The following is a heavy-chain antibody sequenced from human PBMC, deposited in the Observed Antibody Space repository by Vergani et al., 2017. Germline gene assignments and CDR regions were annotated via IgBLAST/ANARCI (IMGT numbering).Heavy chain of an antibody. J-gene: IGHJ5*02. V-gene: IGHV4-34*01. D-gene: IGHD5-12*01. CDR3: ARVRWGTVATIFRGTGWFDP. Sequence: QVQLQQWGAGLLKPSETLSLTCAVYGGSFSGYYWSWIRQPPGKGLEWIGEINHSGSTNYNPSLKSRVTISVDTSKNQFSLKLSAVTAADTAVYYCARVRWGTVATIFRGTGWFDPWGQGTLVTVSS. CDR1: GGSFSGYY. CDR2: INHSGST.